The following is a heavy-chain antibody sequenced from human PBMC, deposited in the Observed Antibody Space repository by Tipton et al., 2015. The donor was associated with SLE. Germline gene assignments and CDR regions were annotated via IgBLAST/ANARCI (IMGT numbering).Heavy chain of an antibody. CDR1: GFTFNNYA. CDR2: ISGSGDNT. Sequence: GSLRLSCAASGFTFNNYAMSWVRQAPGKGLEWVSTISGSGDNTFYADSVKGRFTISRDNSKSTMYLQMSDLRAEDTAVYYCAKDGTSKTTGYYHWGQGTLVTVSS. CDR3: AKDGTSKTTGYYH. V-gene: IGHV3-23*01. D-gene: IGHD3-9*01. J-gene: IGHJ5*02.